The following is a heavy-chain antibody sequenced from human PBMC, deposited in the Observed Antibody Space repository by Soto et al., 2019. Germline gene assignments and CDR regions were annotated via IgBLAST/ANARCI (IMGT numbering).Heavy chain of an antibody. CDR1: RVAFSKFI. CDR3: AKVRYSSPMGYYYGMDV. Sequence: EASVKVSCKAPRVAFSKFIVTWVRQAPGLGLEWVGGLTPIFGTANYAQKFQGRVTITADESTSTSYMDVNNLRSEDTAVYYCAKVRYSSPMGYYYGMDVWGQGTTVTVSS. J-gene: IGHJ6*02. V-gene: IGHV1-69*13. D-gene: IGHD6-19*01. CDR2: LTPIFGTA.